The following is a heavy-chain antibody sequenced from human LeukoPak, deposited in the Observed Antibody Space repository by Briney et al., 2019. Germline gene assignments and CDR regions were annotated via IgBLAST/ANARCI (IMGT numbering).Heavy chain of an antibody. CDR1: GFTFSSYS. D-gene: IGHD6-13*01. V-gene: IGHV3-21*01. CDR2: ISSSSSYI. Sequence: GGSLRLSCAASGFTFSSYSMNWVRQAPGKGLEWVSSISSSSSYIYYADSVKGRFTISRDNAKNSLYLQMNSLRAEDTAVYYCARSFDSSSWYFIATNLDYWGQGTLVTVSS. J-gene: IGHJ4*02. CDR3: ARSFDSSSWYFIATNLDY.